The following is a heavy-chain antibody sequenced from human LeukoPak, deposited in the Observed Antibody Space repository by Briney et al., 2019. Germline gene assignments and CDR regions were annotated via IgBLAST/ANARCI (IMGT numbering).Heavy chain of an antibody. CDR1: GGTFSSYA. CDR2: IIPIFGTA. V-gene: IGHV1-69*05. Sequence: SVTVSCKASGGTFSSYAISWLRQDPGPGLEWMGGIIPIFGTANYAQKFHSRVTITTDESTSTAYMELISLRSEDTAVYYCARVGYCSGGSCYSVWFDPWGQGTLVTVSS. CDR3: ARVGYCSGGSCYSVWFDP. D-gene: IGHD2-15*01. J-gene: IGHJ5*02.